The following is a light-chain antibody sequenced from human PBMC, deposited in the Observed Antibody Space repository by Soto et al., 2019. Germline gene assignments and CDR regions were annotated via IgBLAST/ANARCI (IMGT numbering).Light chain of an antibody. Sequence: DIQMTQSPSTLSASVGDRVTITCRASQSISSWLAWYQQKPGKAPKLLIYKASSLESGVPSRFSGSGSGTEITLTISSLQPDDFVTYYCQQYNSYSITFGPGTKVDIK. CDR2: KAS. CDR3: QQYNSYSIT. J-gene: IGKJ3*01. CDR1: QSISSW. V-gene: IGKV1-5*03.